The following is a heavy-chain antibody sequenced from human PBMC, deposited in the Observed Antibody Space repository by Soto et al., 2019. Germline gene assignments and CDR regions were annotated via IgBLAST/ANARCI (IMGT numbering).Heavy chain of an antibody. V-gene: IGHV3-11*01. J-gene: IGHJ5*02. CDR1: GLTLSDYY. Sequence: GESLKISCAASGLTLSDYYMSWMRQAPGKGLEWLSYISSSGNTIYYATSVKGRFTISRDNAKNSLSLQMNSLTAEDTAVYYCARRLGFSGVGPSTSNWFDPWGQGTLVTVSS. CDR3: ARRLGFSGVGPSTSNWFDP. CDR2: ISSSGNTI. D-gene: IGHD1-26*01.